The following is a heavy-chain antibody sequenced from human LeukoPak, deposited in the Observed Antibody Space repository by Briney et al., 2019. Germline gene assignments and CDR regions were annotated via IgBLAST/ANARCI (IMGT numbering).Heavy chain of an antibody. V-gene: IGHV1-2*02. J-gene: IGHJ3*02. D-gene: IGHD4/OR15-4a*01. CDR2: IDPNTGET. Sequence: ASVKVSCKSSGYTFTNYYMHWVRQAPGQGLEWMGWIDPNTGETNYSQNIQGRATMTRDTSIDTAYMEFTSLGSDDTAVYYCARGRTMDGSTPPFEIWGQGTMVTVSS. CDR3: ARGRTMDGSTPPFEI. CDR1: GYTFTNYY.